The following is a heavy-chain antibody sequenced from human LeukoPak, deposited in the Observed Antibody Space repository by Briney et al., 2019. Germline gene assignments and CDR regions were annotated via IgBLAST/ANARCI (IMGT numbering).Heavy chain of an antibody. CDR1: GGSISSYY. CDR2: IYYSGST. D-gene: IGHD3-10*01. V-gene: IGHV4-59*08. J-gene: IGHJ6*03. CDR3: SGSGSYYDYYYYYYMDV. Sequence: SETLSLTCTVSGGSISSYYWSWIQQPPGKGLEWIGYIYYSGSTNYNPSLKSRVTISVDTSKNQFSLKLSSVTAADTAVYYCSGSGSYYDYYYYYYMDVWGKGTTVTISS.